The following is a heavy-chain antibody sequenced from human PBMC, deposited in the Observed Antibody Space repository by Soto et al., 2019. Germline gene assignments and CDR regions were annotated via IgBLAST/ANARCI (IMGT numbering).Heavy chain of an antibody. CDR2: INHSGST. Sequence: RRIRKTRGKGLEWMGEINHSGSTNYNPSLKSRVTISVDTSKNQFSLKLSSVTAADTAVYYCARERGLWFWGKDYEFGMNGWGQGTTVTVS. J-gene: IGHJ6*02. V-gene: IGHV4-34*01. D-gene: IGHD3-10*01. CDR3: ARERGLWFWGKDYEFGMNG.